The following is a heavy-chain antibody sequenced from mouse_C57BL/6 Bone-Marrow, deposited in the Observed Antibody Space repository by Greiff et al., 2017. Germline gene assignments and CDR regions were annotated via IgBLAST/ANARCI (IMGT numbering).Heavy chain of an antibody. V-gene: IGHV1-76*01. Sequence: QVQLQQSGAELVRPGASVKLSCKASGYTFTDYYINWVKQRPGQGLEWIARIYPGSGNTYYNEKFKGKATLTAEKSSSTAYMQLSSLTSEDSAVYFCAREEAPNWAMDYWGQGTSVTVSS. J-gene: IGHJ4*01. CDR3: AREEAPNWAMDY. CDR1: GYTFTDYY. CDR2: IYPGSGNT. D-gene: IGHD4-1*01.